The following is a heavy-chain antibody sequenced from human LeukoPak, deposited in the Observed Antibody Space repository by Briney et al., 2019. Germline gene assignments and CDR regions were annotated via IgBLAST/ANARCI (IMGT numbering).Heavy chain of an antibody. CDR2: TYYRSKWST. J-gene: IGHJ4*02. CDR1: GDSFSSNSGA. CDR3: ARSPGIGYFDY. Sequence: TSQTLSLTCAISGDSFSSNSGAWNWIRQSPSRGLEWLGRTYYRSKWSTDYAVSVKSRITINPDTSQNQFSLHLNSVTPEDTAVYYCARSPGIGYFDYWGQGTLVTVSS. D-gene: IGHD3-10*01. V-gene: IGHV6-1*01.